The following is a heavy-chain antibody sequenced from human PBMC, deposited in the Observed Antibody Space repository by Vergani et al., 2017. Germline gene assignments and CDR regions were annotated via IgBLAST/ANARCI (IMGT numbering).Heavy chain of an antibody. CDR2: ISANNGNT. CDR3: ARGPWDYYESSGYYFLMTPANVLSFDY. V-gene: IGHV1-18*04. D-gene: IGHD3-22*01. CDR1: GYTFTSYG. J-gene: IGHJ4*02. Sequence: QVQLVQSGAEVKKPGASVKVSCKASGYTFTSYGISWVRQAPGQGLEWMGWISANNGNTNYAQKLQGRVTMTTDTSTSTAYMALRSLRSYDTAVYYCARGPWDYYESSGYYFLMTPANVLSFDYWGQGTLVTVSS.